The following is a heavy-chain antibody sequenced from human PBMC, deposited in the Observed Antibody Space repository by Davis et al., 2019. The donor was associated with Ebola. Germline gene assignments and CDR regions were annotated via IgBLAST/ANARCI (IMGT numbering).Heavy chain of an antibody. CDR3: ARGRSGYEPFDY. D-gene: IGHD5-12*01. J-gene: IGHJ4*02. Sequence: MPSETLSLTCTVSGGSINTGSYYWGWIRQPPGKGLEWIGNIFHSGNTYYNPSLRSRVTISIDPSKNQFSLNLNSVTAADTAVYYCARGRSGYEPFDYWGQGTLVTVSS. V-gene: IGHV4-39*01. CDR1: GGSINTGSYY. CDR2: IFHSGNT.